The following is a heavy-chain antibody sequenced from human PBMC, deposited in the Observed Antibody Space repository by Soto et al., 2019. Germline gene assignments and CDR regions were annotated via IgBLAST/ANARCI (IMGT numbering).Heavy chain of an antibody. D-gene: IGHD5-12*01. V-gene: IGHV3-9*01. J-gene: IGHJ3*02. CDR1: GFTFDDYA. CDR3: AKALKIYDAFDI. CDR2: ISWNSGSI. Sequence: GGSLRLSCAASGFTFDDYAMHWVRQAPGKGLEWVSGISWNSGSIGYADSVKGRFTISRDNAKNSLYLQMNSLRAEDTALYYCAKALKIYDAFDIWGQGTMVTVSS.